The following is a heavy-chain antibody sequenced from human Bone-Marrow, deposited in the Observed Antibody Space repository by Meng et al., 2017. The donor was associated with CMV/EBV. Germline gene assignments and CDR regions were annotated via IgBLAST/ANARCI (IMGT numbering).Heavy chain of an antibody. Sequence: FTDYYMQGGRQAPGQGLEWMGWINPNSGGTKYTQKLQGRVTMTRDTSTSTAYMELSSLISDDTAVYYCARGVKFCRGGSCYPPQIDSWGQGTLVTVSS. V-gene: IGHV1-2*02. CDR1: FTDYY. CDR2: INPNSGGT. CDR3: ARGVKFCRGGSCYPPQIDS. D-gene: IGHD2-15*01. J-gene: IGHJ5*01.